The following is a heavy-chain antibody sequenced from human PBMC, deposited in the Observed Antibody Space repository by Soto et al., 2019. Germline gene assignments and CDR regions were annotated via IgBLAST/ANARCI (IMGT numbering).Heavy chain of an antibody. D-gene: IGHD2-15*01. CDR3: ARVETAPGIWGAFDI. J-gene: IGHJ3*02. Sequence: VQLVESGGGLVQPGGSLRLSCAASGFTVSSNYMSWVRQAPGKGLEWVSVIYSGGNTYYADSVKGRFNISRHNSDNTLFLLMTSLRAGHTAVYYCARVETAPGIWGAFDIGGQGTMVTVSS. CDR2: IYSGGNT. V-gene: IGHV3-53*04. CDR1: GFTVSSNY.